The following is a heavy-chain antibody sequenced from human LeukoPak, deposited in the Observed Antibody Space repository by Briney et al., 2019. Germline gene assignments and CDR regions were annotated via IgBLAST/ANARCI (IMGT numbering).Heavy chain of an antibody. CDR1: GYTFTSYG. Sequence: SCKASGYTFTSYGISWVRQAPGKGLEWVSAISGSGGSTYYADSVKGRFTISRDNSKNTLYLQMNSLRAEDTAVYYCAKGTDDYGDYPAFNYFDYWGQGTLVTVAS. J-gene: IGHJ4*02. CDR2: ISGSGGST. CDR3: AKGTDDYGDYPAFNYFDY. D-gene: IGHD4-17*01. V-gene: IGHV3-23*01.